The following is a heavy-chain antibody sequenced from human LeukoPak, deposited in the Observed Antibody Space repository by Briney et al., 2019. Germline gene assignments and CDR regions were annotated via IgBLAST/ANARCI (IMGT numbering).Heavy chain of an antibody. CDR1: GGSISSSSYY. CDR3: AREAPYCSSTSCYWAYFDY. Sequence: SETLSLTCTVSGGSISSSSYYWGWIRQPPGKGLEWIGSIYYSGSTYYNPSLKSRVTISVDASKNQFSLKLSSVTAADTAVYYCAREAPYCSSTSCYWAYFDYWGQGTLVTVSS. J-gene: IGHJ4*02. V-gene: IGHV4-39*07. D-gene: IGHD2-2*01. CDR2: IYYSGST.